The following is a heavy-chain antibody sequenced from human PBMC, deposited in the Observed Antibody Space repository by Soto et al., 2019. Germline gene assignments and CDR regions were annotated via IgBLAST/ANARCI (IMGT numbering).Heavy chain of an antibody. CDR2: IKQDGSEK. J-gene: IGHJ6*04. Sequence: GGSLRLSCAASGFTFSSYWMSWVRQAPGKGLEWVANIKQDGSEKYYVDSVKGRFTISRDNAKNSLYLQMNSLRAEDTAVYYCARDLKLITMVRGMMDVWGKGTTVTVSS. D-gene: IGHD3-10*01. CDR1: GFTFSSYW. CDR3: ARDLKLITMVRGMMDV. V-gene: IGHV3-7*01.